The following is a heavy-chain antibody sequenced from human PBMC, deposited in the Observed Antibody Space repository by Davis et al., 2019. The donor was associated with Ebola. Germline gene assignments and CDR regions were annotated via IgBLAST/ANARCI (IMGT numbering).Heavy chain of an antibody. CDR2: INHSGST. Sequence: PSETLSLTCAVYGGSFSGYYWSWIRQPPGKGLEWIGEINHSGSTNYNPSLKSRVTISVDTSKNQFSLKLSSVTAADTAVYYCARGRIYDYIWGSYRYPYYYYYGMDVWGQGTTVTVSS. CDR1: GGSFSGYY. V-gene: IGHV4-34*01. J-gene: IGHJ6*02. D-gene: IGHD3-16*02. CDR3: ARGRIYDYIWGSYRYPYYYYYGMDV.